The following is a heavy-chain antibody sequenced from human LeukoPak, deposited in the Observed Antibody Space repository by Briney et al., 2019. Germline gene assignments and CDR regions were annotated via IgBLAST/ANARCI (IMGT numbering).Heavy chain of an antibody. CDR2: ISGSGGST. V-gene: IGHV3-23*01. D-gene: IGHD6-19*01. Sequence: GGSLRLSCAASGFTFSSYAMSWVRQAPGKGLEWVSAISGSGGSTYYADSVKGRFTISRDNSKNTLYLQMNSLRAEDTAVNYCAKSPGSSGWHDYWGQGTLVTVSS. J-gene: IGHJ4*02. CDR3: AKSPGSSGWHDY. CDR1: GFTFSSYA.